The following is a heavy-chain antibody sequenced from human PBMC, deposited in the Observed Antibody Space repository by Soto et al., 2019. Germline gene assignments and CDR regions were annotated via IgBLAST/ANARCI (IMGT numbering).Heavy chain of an antibody. CDR2: IIPIFGTA. Sequence: SVKVSCKASGGTFSSYAISWVRQAPGQGLEWMGGIIPIFGTANYAQKFQGRVTITAAESTSTAYMELSSVRTEDTAVYYCATTRIAAADPFYYYYYGMDVWGQGTTVTVSS. CDR1: GGTFSSYA. V-gene: IGHV1-69*13. D-gene: IGHD6-13*01. CDR3: ATTRIAAADPFYYYYYGMDV. J-gene: IGHJ6*02.